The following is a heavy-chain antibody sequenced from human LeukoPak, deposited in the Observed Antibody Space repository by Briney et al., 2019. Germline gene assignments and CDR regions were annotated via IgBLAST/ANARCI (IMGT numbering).Heavy chain of an antibody. V-gene: IGHV4-59*01. CDR2: VHYSVTT. D-gene: IGHD1-26*01. Sequence: SETLSLTCTVSGVSITDYYWSWIRQPPGKGLEWIAYVHYSVTTNYNPSLKSRVAISADRCQNEFSLRLSSVTAADTGVYFCARVVDHFYHPSYFDPWGQGTLVTVCS. CDR3: ARVVDHFYHPSYFDP. CDR1: GVSITDYY. J-gene: IGHJ5*02.